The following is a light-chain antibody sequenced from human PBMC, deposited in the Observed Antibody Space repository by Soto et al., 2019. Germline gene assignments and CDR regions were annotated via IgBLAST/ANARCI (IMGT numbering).Light chain of an antibody. CDR3: QQANFFPRT. CDR1: QGISSY. CDR2: TAS. J-gene: IGKJ1*01. Sequence: DIKMTQSPSSVSTSVGDRVTITCRASQGISSYLAWYQQKPGKAPKLLIFTASSLQSGVPSRFSGSGSGTDFTLTISSLQPEDSATYYCQQANFFPRTFGQGTKVEIK. V-gene: IGKV1-12*01.